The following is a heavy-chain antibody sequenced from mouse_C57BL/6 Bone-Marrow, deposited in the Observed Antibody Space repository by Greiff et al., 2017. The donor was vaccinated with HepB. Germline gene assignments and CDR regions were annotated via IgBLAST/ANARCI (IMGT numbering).Heavy chain of an antibody. CDR3: ARPVYYYGSSIWYFDV. CDR2: IYPGSGST. J-gene: IGHJ1*03. V-gene: IGHV1-55*01. D-gene: IGHD1-1*01. Sequence: QVQLQQPGAELVKPGASVKMSCKASGYTFTSYWITWVKQRPGQGLEWIGDIYPGSGSTNYNEKFKSEATLTVDTSSSTAYMQLSSLTSEDSAVYYCARPVYYYGSSIWYFDVWGTGTTVTVSS. CDR1: GYTFTSYW.